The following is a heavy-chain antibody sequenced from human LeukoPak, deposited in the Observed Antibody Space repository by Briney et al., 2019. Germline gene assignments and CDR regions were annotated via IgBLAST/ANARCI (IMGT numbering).Heavy chain of an antibody. Sequence: GGSLRLSCEVSGFHFSDYSMNWVRQAPGKGLQWVSVISGSGDRTYHADSVTGRFSVSRDNSKNRLHLQMNSLRADDTAIYYCAKGVSTYGYADDAFDMWGQGTMVTVSS. D-gene: IGHD2-2*03. CDR3: AKGVSTYGYADDAFDM. J-gene: IGHJ3*02. CDR2: ISGSGDRT. CDR1: GFHFSDYS. V-gene: IGHV3-23*01.